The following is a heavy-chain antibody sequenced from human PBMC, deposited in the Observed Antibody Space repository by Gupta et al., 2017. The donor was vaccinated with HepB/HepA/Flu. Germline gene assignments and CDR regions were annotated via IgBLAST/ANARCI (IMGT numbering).Heavy chain of an antibody. D-gene: IGHD5-18*01. CDR3: ARAGYSYGSDYYGLDV. CDR1: GFIFGSYD. J-gene: IGHJ6*02. CDR2: IGSAGDT. Sequence: EVQLVESGGDLVQPGGSLRLSCAAPGFIFGSYDMNWVRQGTGRGLEWVSSIGSAGDTYYPDSAKGRFTISRDNAKNSLHLQINNLKAGDTAVYFCARAGYSYGSDYYGLDVWGQGTTVTVSS. V-gene: IGHV3-13*01.